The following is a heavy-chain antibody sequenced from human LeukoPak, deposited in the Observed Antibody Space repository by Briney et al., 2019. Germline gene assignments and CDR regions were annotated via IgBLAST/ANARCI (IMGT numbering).Heavy chain of an antibody. V-gene: IGHV4-39*01. Sequence: SETLSLTCTVSGGSIISSTFYWGWVRQPPGKGLEWIASIYYSGSTYYNPSLKSRVTISVDTSRNQFSLKLSSVTAADTAVYYCASLAVAGLSEGYWGQGTLVIVSS. CDR2: IYYSGST. D-gene: IGHD6-19*01. CDR3: ASLAVAGLSEGY. CDR1: GGSIISSTFY. J-gene: IGHJ4*02.